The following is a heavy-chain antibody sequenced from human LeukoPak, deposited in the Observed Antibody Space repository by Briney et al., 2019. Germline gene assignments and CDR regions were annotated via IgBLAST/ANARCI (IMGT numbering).Heavy chain of an antibody. V-gene: IGHV1-46*01. CDR3: ARVDYDSSGYGPSGY. CDR1: GYTFTSYY. CDR2: INPSGGST. J-gene: IGHJ4*02. D-gene: IGHD3-22*01. Sequence: ASVTVSCKASGYTFTSYYMRWVRQAPGQGLEWMGIINPSGGSTNYAQNFQGRVTMTRDTSTSTVYMELSSLRSEDTAVYYCARVDYDSSGYGPSGYWGQGTLVTVSS.